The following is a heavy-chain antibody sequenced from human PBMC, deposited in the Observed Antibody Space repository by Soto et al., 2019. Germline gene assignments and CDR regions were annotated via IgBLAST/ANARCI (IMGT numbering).Heavy chain of an antibody. D-gene: IGHD2-15*01. CDR1: GYAFTSYA. CDR2: INSGNGNT. Sequence: XSGKVSCNASGYAFTSYAMHLVRQAPGQRLEWMGWINSGNGNTKYSQKFQGRVTITRDTSASTAYMELSSLRSEDTAVYYCARDRLIRAVVAASSFDYWAQGTLVTVSS. CDR3: ARDRLIRAVVAASSFDY. V-gene: IGHV1-3*01. J-gene: IGHJ4*02.